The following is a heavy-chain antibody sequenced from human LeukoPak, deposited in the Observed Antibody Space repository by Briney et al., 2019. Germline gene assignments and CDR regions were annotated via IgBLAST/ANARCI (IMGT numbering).Heavy chain of an antibody. D-gene: IGHD3-22*01. CDR2: ILYSGST. CDR1: GGSINTYF. Sequence: PSETLSLTCTVSGGSINTYFWSWIRQPPGKGLEWIGSILYSGSTNYNPSLKSRVTISIDTSKKQFSLKVTSVTAADTAVYYCARGESSGYSYYFDYWGRGTLVTVSS. J-gene: IGHJ4*02. V-gene: IGHV4-59*01. CDR3: ARGESSGYSYYFDY.